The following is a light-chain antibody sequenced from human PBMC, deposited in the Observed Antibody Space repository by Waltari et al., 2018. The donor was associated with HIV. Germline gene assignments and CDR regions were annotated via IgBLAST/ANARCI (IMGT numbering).Light chain of an antibody. Sequence: QSVLTQPPSVSGAPGQRVTISCTGNSSNIGAGFDVHWYQQLPETAPKLLIYGDTNRPSGVPDRFSGPKSGTSASRAITGLQAEDEADYYCQSYDSGLSVVFGGGTKLTVL. CDR3: QSYDSGLSVV. CDR1: SSNIGAGFD. V-gene: IGLV1-40*01. CDR2: GDT. J-gene: IGLJ3*02.